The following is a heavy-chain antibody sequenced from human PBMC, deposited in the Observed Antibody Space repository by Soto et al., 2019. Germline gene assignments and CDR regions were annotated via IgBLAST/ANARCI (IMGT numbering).Heavy chain of an antibody. CDR3: AKNRGAFDAFNI. CDR2: ISGSGRST. Sequence: EVQLLESGGGLVQPGGSLRLSCAASGITFSSYAMSWVRQAPGKGLEWVSAISGSGRSTYDADSAKGRFTISRDNSKNTLYLQMNTLRAEDTAVYYCAKNRGAFDAFNIWGQGTMVTVSS. CDR1: GITFSSYA. V-gene: IGHV3-23*01. J-gene: IGHJ3*02.